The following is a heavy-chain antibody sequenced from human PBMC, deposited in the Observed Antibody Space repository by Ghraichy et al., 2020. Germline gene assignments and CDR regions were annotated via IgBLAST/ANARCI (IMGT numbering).Heavy chain of an antibody. CDR1: GFAFRSSA. CDR3: AKGNDGYCSHGIDY. Sequence: GGSLRLSCVTSGFAFRSSAMSWVRQAPGKGLEWVSSISDTGATTYYADSVKGRFTISRDSSKNTLYLQMNSLRAEDTAVYYSAKGNDGYCSHGIDYWGRGTLVTVSS. V-gene: IGHV3-23*01. J-gene: IGHJ4*02. D-gene: IGHD2-2*03. CDR2: ISDTGATT.